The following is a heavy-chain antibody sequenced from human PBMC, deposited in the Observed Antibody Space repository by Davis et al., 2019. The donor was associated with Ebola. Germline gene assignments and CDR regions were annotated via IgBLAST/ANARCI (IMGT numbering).Heavy chain of an antibody. Sequence: AASVKVSCKASGYTFTRYGISWVRQAPGQGLEWMGWISAYNGNTNYAQNLQGRVTMTTDTSTSTAYMEVRSLGYDDTAVYYCARAVTMVIPSGWFDPWGQGTLVTVSS. CDR1: GYTFTRYG. CDR2: ISAYNGNT. V-gene: IGHV1-18*01. J-gene: IGHJ5*02. CDR3: ARAVTMVIPSGWFDP. D-gene: IGHD3-10*01.